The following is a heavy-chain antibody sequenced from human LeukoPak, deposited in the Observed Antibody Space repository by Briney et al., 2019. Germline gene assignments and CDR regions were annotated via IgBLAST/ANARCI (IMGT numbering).Heavy chain of an antibody. CDR3: ARGVLSLANFDY. J-gene: IGHJ4*02. CDR1: GGSISSGDYY. D-gene: IGHD3-16*02. Sequence: SQTLSLTCTVSGGSISSGDYYWSWIRQPPGKGLEWIGYIYYSGSTYHNPSLKSRVTISVDTSKNQFSLKLSSVTAADTAVYYCARGVLSLANFDYWGQGTLVTVSS. CDR2: IYYSGST. V-gene: IGHV4-30-4*01.